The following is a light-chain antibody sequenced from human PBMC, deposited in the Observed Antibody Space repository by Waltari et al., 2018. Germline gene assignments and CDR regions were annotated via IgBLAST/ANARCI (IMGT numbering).Light chain of an antibody. CDR1: SSNFGRNT. CDR2: NNY. J-gene: IGLJ3*02. Sequence: QSVLTQPPSASGTPGQRVTISCSGGSSNFGRNTVTWYQQFPGSSPKLLIYNNYQRPSGVPDRFSGSKSGTSASLAISGLQSEDEADYICSSWDDSLNGEVFGGGTKLTVL. V-gene: IGLV1-44*01. CDR3: SSWDDSLNGEV.